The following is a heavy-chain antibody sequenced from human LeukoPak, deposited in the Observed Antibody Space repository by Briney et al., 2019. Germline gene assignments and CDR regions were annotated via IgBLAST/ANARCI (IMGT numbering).Heavy chain of an antibody. Sequence: SETLSLTCTVSGGSISSSSYYWGWIRQPPGKGLEWIGSIYYSGSTYYNPSLKSRVTISVDTSKNQFSLKLSSVTAADTAVYYCARGFNYDILTGYQGGAFDIWGQGTMVTVSS. J-gene: IGHJ3*02. V-gene: IGHV4-39*07. CDR2: IYYSGST. CDR1: GGSISSSSYY. D-gene: IGHD3-9*01. CDR3: ARGFNYDILTGYQGGAFDI.